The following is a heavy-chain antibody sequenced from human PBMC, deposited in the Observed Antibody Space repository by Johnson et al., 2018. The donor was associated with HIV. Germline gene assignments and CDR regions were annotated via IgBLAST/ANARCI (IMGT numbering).Heavy chain of an antibody. D-gene: IGHD3-16*02. CDR2: ISYDGSNK. J-gene: IGHJ3*02. CDR3: ATISVIPSRVNDAFDI. CDR1: GFTFSSYG. Sequence: QVQLVESGGGLVQPGGSLRLSCAASGFTFSSYGIHWVRQVPGKGLEWVAVISYDGSNKYYADSVKGRFTISRDNSKNTLYLQMNSLRAEDTAVYYCATISVIPSRVNDAFDIWGQGTMVTVSS. V-gene: IGHV3-30*03.